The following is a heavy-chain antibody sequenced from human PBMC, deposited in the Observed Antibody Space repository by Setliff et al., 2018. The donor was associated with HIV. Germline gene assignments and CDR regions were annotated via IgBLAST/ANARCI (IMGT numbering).Heavy chain of an antibody. CDR2: IYHSGGT. J-gene: IGHJ4*02. Sequence: PSETLSLTCTVSGGSVSSGNYYWSWIRQPPGKGLEWIGYIYHSGGTKYNPSLKSRVSISVDTSKNQFSLKLSSVTAADTAVYYCARVFPDGYNETFSDYWGQGTLVTVSS. CDR3: ARVFPDGYNETFSDY. V-gene: IGHV4-61*01. CDR1: GGSVSSGNYY. D-gene: IGHD5-12*01.